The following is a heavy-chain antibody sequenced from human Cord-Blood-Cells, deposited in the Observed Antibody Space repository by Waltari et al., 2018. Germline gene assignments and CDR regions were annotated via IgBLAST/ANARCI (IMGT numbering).Heavy chain of an antibody. CDR2: INHSGST. CDR3: ARGQLWAAPDY. J-gene: IGHJ4*02. Sequence: QVQLQQWGAGLLKPSETLSLTCAVYGGSFSGYYWSWIRQPPGKGLEWIGEINHSGSTNYNPSLKSRVTISVYTSKNQFSLKLSSVTAADTAVYYCARGQLWAAPDYWGQGTLVTVSS. CDR1: GGSFSGYY. V-gene: IGHV4-34*01. D-gene: IGHD5-18*01.